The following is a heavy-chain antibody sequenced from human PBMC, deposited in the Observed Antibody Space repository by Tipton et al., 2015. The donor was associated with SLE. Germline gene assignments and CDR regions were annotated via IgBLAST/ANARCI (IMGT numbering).Heavy chain of an antibody. D-gene: IGHD4-17*01. CDR3: ARRDDYGDRRALDY. Sequence: TLSLTCIVSGDSISSYSHYWGWIRQPPGKTLEWIGSVFYSGSTYYNPSLESRVTISIDTSKNQFSLKLNSVTAADTAVYYCARRDDYGDRRALDYWGQGTLVTVSS. J-gene: IGHJ4*02. CDR1: GDSISSYSHY. V-gene: IGHV4-39*07. CDR2: VFYSGST.